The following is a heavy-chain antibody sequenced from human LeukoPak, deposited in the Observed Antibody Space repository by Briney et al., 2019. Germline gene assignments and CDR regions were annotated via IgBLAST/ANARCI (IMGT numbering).Heavy chain of an antibody. CDR1: GYTFTGYY. D-gene: IGHD3-22*01. J-gene: IGHJ4*02. CDR3: ARGYDSSGYPYYFDY. Sequence: ASAKVSCKASGYTFTGYYMHWVRQAPGQGLEWMGWINPNSGGTNYAQKFQGWVTMTRDTSISTAYMELSRLRSDDTAVYYCARGYDSSGYPYYFDYWGQGTLVTVSS. CDR2: INPNSGGT. V-gene: IGHV1-2*04.